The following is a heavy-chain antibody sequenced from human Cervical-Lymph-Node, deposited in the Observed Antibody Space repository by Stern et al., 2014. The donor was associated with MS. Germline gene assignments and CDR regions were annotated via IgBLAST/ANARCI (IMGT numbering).Heavy chain of an antibody. D-gene: IGHD1-26*01. Sequence: QLQLQESGPGLVKPSETVSLTCTVSGGSVSSKYWNWIRQPPGEGREWIRYIYSDGSTNYSPSLKSRVIISMDTSTNQFSLSLTSVTAADTAVYYCARVTGRGARQNWFDSWGQGTLVTVSS. CDR2: IYSDGST. CDR1: GGSVSSKY. J-gene: IGHJ5*01. V-gene: IGHV4-59*02. CDR3: ARVTGRGARQNWFDS.